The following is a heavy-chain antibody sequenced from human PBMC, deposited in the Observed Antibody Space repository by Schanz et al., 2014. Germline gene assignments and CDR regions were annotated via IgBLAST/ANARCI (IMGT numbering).Heavy chain of an antibody. CDR2: LTGSGTTT. CDR3: AGAVATIRADSFDI. J-gene: IGHJ3*02. Sequence: EVQLVESGGGLVQPGGSLRLSCAASGFTVSNSYIHWVRQAPGKGLEWVSALTGSGTTTYYADSVKGRFTISRDNAKNSLYLQMNSLRAEDTAVYYCAGAVATIRADSFDIWGQGTMVAVSS. V-gene: IGHV3-48*04. D-gene: IGHD5-12*01. CDR1: GFTVSNSY.